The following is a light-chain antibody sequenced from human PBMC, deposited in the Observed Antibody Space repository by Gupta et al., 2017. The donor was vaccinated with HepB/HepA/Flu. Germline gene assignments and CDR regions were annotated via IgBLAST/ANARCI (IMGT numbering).Light chain of an antibody. J-gene: IGKJ4*01. CDR3: QQDLPPFL. V-gene: IGKV2-28*01. CDR2: SAS. CDR1: QRLLHGNGYNY. Sequence: IVMTQSPLSLPVTPGEPASISCRSSQRLLHGNGYNYLHWFLQKPGQSPLLLIYSASMRASGASGSFSGGGARAYFPLNSSRVEDDDVGFYYRQQDLPPFLFGRGTQV.